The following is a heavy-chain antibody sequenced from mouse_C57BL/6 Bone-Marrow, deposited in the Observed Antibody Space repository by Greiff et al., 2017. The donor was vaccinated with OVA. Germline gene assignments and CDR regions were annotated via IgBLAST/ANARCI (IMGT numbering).Heavy chain of an antibody. CDR3: ARKDYYGSPWFAY. Sequence: EVQLQQSGPVLVKPGASVKMSCKASGYTFTDYYMNWVKQSHGKSLEWIGVINPYNGGTSYNQKFKGKATLTVDKSSSTAYMELNSLTSEDSAVYYCARKDYYGSPWFAYWGQGTLVTVSA. J-gene: IGHJ3*01. V-gene: IGHV1-19*01. CDR1: GYTFTDYY. D-gene: IGHD1-1*01. CDR2: INPYNGGT.